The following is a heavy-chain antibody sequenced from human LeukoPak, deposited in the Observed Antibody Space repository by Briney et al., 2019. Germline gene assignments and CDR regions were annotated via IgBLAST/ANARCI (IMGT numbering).Heavy chain of an antibody. D-gene: IGHD1-26*01. CDR1: GGSITSYY. CDR2: IYYSGST. CDR3: ARALSYSGRSDI. Sequence: SETLSLTCTVAGGSITSYYWSWIRQPPGKGLGWIGYIYYSGSTNYNPSLKSRVTISVDTSKNQFSLKLTSVTAADTAVYYCARALSYSGRSDIWGQGTMVTVSS. V-gene: IGHV4-59*01. J-gene: IGHJ3*02.